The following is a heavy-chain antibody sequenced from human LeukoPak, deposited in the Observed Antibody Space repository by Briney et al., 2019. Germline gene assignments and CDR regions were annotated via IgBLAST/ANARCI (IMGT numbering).Heavy chain of an antibody. CDR3: ARVVLYYDFWSAYFHD. J-gene: IGHJ4*02. D-gene: IGHD3-3*01. CDR2: IYSGGST. Sequence: GGSLRLSCAASGFTVSSNHMSWVRQAPGKGLEWVSVIYSGGSTYYADSVKGRFTLSRDNSKNTLYLQTNSLRAEDTAVYYCARVVLYYDFWSAYFHDWGQGTLVTVSS. V-gene: IGHV3-66*01. CDR1: GFTVSSNH.